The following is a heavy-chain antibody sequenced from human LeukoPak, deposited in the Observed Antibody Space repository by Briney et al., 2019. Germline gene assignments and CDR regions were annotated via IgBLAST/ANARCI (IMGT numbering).Heavy chain of an antibody. Sequence: GASVKVSCKASGYTFTSYDINWVRQAPGQGLEWMGWMNPNSGNTGYAQKFQGRVTMTRNTSISTAYMGLSSLRSEDTAVYYCAREGLYGLAFGIWGQGTMVTVSS. V-gene: IGHV1-8*01. D-gene: IGHD2-8*01. CDR3: AREGLYGLAFGI. J-gene: IGHJ3*02. CDR2: MNPNSGNT. CDR1: GYTFTSYD.